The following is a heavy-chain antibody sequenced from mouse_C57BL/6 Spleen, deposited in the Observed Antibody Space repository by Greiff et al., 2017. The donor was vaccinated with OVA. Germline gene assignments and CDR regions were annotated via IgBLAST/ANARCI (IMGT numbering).Heavy chain of an antibody. J-gene: IGHJ1*03. D-gene: IGHD1-1*01. CDR2: IYPGNSDT. Sequence: EVKLVESGTVLARPGASVKMSCKTSGYTFTSYWMHWVNQRPGQGLEWIGAIYPGNSDTSYNQKFKGKAKLTAVTSASTAYMELSSLTNEDSAVYYCTVLYGSSYFWYFDVWGTGTTVTVSS. V-gene: IGHV1-5*01. CDR3: TVLYGSSYFWYFDV. CDR1: GYTFTSYW.